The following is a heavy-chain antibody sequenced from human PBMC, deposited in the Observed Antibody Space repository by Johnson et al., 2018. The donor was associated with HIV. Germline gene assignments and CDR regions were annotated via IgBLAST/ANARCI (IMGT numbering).Heavy chain of an antibody. J-gene: IGHJ3*02. CDR2: ISYDGSNK. CDR1: GFTFSSYD. CDR3: ARDPPVTTTHNAFDI. Sequence: VQLVESGGGVVQPGRSLRLSCAASGFTFSSYDMHWVRQAPGKGMDWVAVISYDGSNKYYADSVKGRFTISRDNAKNSLYLQMNSLRAEDTAVYYCARDPPVTTTHNAFDIWGQGTMVTVSS. D-gene: IGHD4-17*01. V-gene: IGHV3-30*03.